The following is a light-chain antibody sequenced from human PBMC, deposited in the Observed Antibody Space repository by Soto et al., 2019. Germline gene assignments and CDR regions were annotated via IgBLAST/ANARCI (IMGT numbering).Light chain of an antibody. V-gene: IGKV3-20*01. CDR1: QSVSRRD. CDR3: QQYDNSPGYT. CDR2: ATS. J-gene: IGKJ2*01. Sequence: EIVLTQSPGTLSLSPGERATLSCRASQSVSRRDLAWYQQKPGQAPRLLIYATSSRAAGIPDRFSGSGSGTDFTLTISRLEPEDFAVYYCQQYDNSPGYTFGQGTKLEIK.